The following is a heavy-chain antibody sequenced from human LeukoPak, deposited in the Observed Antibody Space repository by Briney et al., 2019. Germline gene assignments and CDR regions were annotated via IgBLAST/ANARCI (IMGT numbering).Heavy chain of an antibody. D-gene: IGHD3-3*01. J-gene: IGHJ4*02. V-gene: IGHV3-23*01. CDR3: AKQVGNSAYYTLDY. CDR2: ISDGAATT. Sequence: PGGSLRLSCAASEFTFSTYPMSWVRQAPGKGLEWVSLISDGAATTYYADSVKGRFTISRDNSKNTLYLQMISLRAEDTAVYYCAKQVGNSAYYTLDYWGQGTLVTVSS. CDR1: EFTFSTYP.